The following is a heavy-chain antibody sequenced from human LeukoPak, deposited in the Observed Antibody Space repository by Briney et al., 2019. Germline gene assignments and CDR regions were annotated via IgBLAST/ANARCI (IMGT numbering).Heavy chain of an antibody. J-gene: IGHJ4*02. V-gene: IGHV1-18*01. D-gene: IGHD2-15*01. CDR3: ARESGRYCSGGSCLEDY. CDR2: ISAYNGNT. CDR1: GYTFTSYG. Sequence: ASVKVSCKASGYTFTSYGISWVRQAPGQGLEGRGWISAYNGNTNYAQKLQGRVTMTTDTSKSTDYMELRSLRSDDTDVYYCARESGRYCSGGSCLEDYWGKGTLVTVSS.